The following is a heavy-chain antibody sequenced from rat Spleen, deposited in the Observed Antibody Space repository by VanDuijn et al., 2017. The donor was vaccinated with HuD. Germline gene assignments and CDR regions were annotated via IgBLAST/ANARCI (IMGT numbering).Heavy chain of an antibody. J-gene: IGHJ2*01. CDR1: GFTFSNYW. CDR3: TSLNYGRYY. D-gene: IGHD1-3*01. Sequence: EVQLVESGGGSVQPGRSLRLSCVASGFTFSNYWMYWIRQFPGKGLEWVSSISTDGGSTYYPDSVKGRFTVSRDNEKSTLYLQMDSLRSEDTATYYCTSLNYGRYYWGQGVLVTVSS. CDR2: ISTDGGST. V-gene: IGHV5-58*01.